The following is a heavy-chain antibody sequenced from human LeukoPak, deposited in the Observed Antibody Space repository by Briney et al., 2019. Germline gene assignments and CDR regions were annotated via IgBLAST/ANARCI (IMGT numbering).Heavy chain of an antibody. V-gene: IGHV1-18*01. J-gene: IGHJ5*02. Sequence: ASVKVSCKASGYTFTSYGISWVRQAPGQGLEWLGWISAYNGNANYAQKLQGRVTMTTDTSTSTAYMELRSLRSDDTAVYYCARDQTGYLDWFDPWGQGTLVTVSS. CDR3: ARDQTGYLDWFDP. CDR2: ISAYNGNA. CDR1: GYTFTSYG. D-gene: IGHD3-9*01.